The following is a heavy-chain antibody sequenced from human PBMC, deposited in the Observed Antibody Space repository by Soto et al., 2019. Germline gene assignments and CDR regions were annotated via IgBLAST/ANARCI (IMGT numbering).Heavy chain of an antibody. CDR1: GGSLSSHY. V-gene: IGHV4-59*11. J-gene: IGHJ4*02. D-gene: IGHD2-15*01. CDR2: IYFTGYT. CDR3: ATVAMTSPKVFDY. Sequence: QVQLQESGPGLVKPSETLSLTCTVSGGSLSSHYWSWIRQSPGKGLEWIGYIYFTGYTNYNPSLKNRVTISVDPSKSQFSLSLNSVTAADTAVYYCATVAMTSPKVFDYWGQGTLVSVSS.